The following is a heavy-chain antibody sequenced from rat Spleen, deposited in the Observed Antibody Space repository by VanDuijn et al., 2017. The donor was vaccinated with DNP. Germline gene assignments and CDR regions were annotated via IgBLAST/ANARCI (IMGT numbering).Heavy chain of an antibody. J-gene: IGHJ2*01. CDR3: AIQLGVLDY. CDR2: ISYDGSST. CDR1: GFTFSNCN. V-gene: IGHV5-7*01. D-gene: IGHD5-1*01. Sequence: EVQLVESGGGLVQPGRSLKLSCAASGFTFSNCNMAWVRQAPKKGLEWVATISYDGSSTYYRDSVKGRFTISSDNAENTVYLQTNSLRSEYTATYYGAIQLGVLDYWGQGVMVIVSS.